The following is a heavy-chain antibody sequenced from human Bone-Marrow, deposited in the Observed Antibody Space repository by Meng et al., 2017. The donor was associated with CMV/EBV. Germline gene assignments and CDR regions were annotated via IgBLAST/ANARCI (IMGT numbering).Heavy chain of an antibody. CDR2: IYSGGST. D-gene: IGHD1-14*01. CDR1: GFTFSSYA. V-gene: IGHV3-53*01. J-gene: IGHJ6*02. Sequence: GESLKISCAASGFTFSSYAMHWVRQAPGKGLEWVSVIYSGGSTYYADSVKGRFTISRDNSKNTLYLQMNSLRAEDTAVYYCARDATEYGMDVWGQGTTVTVSS. CDR3: ARDATEYGMDV.